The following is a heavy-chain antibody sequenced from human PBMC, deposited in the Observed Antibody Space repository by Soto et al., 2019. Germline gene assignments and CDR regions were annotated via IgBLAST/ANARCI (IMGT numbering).Heavy chain of an antibody. J-gene: IGHJ5*02. Sequence: GGSLRLSCAASGFTFSSYAMSWVRQAPGKGLEWVSAISGSGGSTYYADSVKGRFIISRDNSKNTLYLQMNSLRAEDTAVYYCAKDLRPRYSGYDSWFDPWGQGTLVTVSS. D-gene: IGHD5-12*01. CDR3: AKDLRPRYSGYDSWFDP. V-gene: IGHV3-23*01. CDR1: GFTFSSYA. CDR2: ISGSGGST.